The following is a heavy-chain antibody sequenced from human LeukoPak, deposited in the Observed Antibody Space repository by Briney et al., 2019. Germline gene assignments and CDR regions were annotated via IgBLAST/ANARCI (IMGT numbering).Heavy chain of an antibody. V-gene: IGHV3-23*01. D-gene: IGHD3-16*01. J-gene: IGHJ4*02. CDR1: GFTFSTFG. Sequence: GGSLRLSCAVSGFTFSTFGMSWVRQAPGKGLEWVSAISAIDNSTHYADSVKGRFSISRDYSKNTLYLQMNSLRAEDTAVYYCAKAGESGYYDYWGQGTLVTVS. CDR3: AKAGESGYYDY. CDR2: ISAIDNST.